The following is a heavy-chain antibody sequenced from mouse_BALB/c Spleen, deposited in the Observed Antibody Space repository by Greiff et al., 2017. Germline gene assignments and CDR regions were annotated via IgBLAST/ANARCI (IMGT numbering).Heavy chain of an antibody. J-gene: IGHJ4*01. CDR1: GFTFSSFG. CDR2: ISSGSSTI. V-gene: IGHV5-17*02. Sequence: EVQRVESGGGLVQPGGSRKLSCAASGFTFSSFGMHWVRQAPEKGLEWVAYISSGSSTIYYADTVKGRFTISRDNPKNTLFLQMTSLRSEDTAMYYCASTGFDYYAMDYWGQGTSVTVSS. CDR3: ASTGFDYYAMDY. D-gene: IGHD4-1*01.